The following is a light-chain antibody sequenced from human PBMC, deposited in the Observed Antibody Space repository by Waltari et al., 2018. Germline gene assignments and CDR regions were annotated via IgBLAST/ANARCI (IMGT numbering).Light chain of an antibody. CDR1: GSDVGDYNS. CDR3: CSYAGTWV. Sequence: QSALTQPRSVSGSPGQSVTISCTGTGSDVGDYNSVSWYQQHPGKPPKLVIYDVTKRPSGVPDRFSGSKSGNSASLTVSGLQAEDEADYYCCSYAGTWVFGGGTKLTVL. J-gene: IGLJ3*02. V-gene: IGLV2-11*01. CDR2: DVT.